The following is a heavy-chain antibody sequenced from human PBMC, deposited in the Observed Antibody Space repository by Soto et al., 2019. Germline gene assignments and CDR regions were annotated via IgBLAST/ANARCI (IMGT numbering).Heavy chain of an antibody. J-gene: IGHJ6*04. CDR3: ARVVMANMYLYFGMDF. D-gene: IGHD2-21*01. CDR1: GDSVSSNNAA. Sequence: SQTLSLTCAISGDSVSSNNAAWSWIRQSPSRGLEWLGRTYYRSKWYTDYALSVKSRITINPDTSKNQFSLQLNSVTPEDTAVYYCARVVMANMYLYFGMDFCGKGTTVTVSS. V-gene: IGHV6-1*01. CDR2: TYYRSKWYT.